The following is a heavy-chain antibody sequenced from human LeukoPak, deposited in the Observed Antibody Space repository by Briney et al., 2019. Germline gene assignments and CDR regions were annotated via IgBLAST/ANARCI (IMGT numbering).Heavy chain of an antibody. Sequence: SETLSLTCTVSGGSISSSAYHWGWIRQPPGKGLEWIGSIYYSGSTYYNPSLKSRVTISVDTSKNQFPLKLSSVTAADTAVYYCARGGYGDSFDYWGQGTLVTVSS. CDR1: GGSISSSAYH. V-gene: IGHV4-39*06. CDR2: IYYSGST. J-gene: IGHJ4*02. D-gene: IGHD4-17*01. CDR3: ARGGYGDSFDY.